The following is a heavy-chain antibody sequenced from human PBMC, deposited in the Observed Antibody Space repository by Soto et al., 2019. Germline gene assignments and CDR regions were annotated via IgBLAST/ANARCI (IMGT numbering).Heavy chain of an antibody. Sequence: PSETLSLTCTVSGGSISKFYWSWIRQPPGKGLEWIGYIYYTGSTNYSPSLKSRVTISVDTSKNQFSLKLNSVTAADTAVYYCARLPIYSGYDSYFYYCMDVWGQGTTVTVSS. CDR3: ARLPIYSGYDSYFYYCMDV. CDR1: GGSISKFY. V-gene: IGHV4-59*12. J-gene: IGHJ6*02. D-gene: IGHD5-12*01. CDR2: IYYTGST.